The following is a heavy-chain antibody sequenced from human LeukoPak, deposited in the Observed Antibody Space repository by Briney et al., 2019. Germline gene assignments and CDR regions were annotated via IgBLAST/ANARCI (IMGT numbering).Heavy chain of an antibody. D-gene: IGHD1-7*01. CDR1: GFTFSNYG. Sequence: GGSLRLSCGASGFTFSNYGMLWVRQAPGKGLEWVSAISGSGGSTYYADSVKGRFTISRDNSKNTLYLQVNSLRADDTAVYYCASDHWNYGGGFDIWGQGTMVTVSS. CDR3: ASDHWNYGGGFDI. V-gene: IGHV3-23*01. CDR2: ISGSGGST. J-gene: IGHJ3*02.